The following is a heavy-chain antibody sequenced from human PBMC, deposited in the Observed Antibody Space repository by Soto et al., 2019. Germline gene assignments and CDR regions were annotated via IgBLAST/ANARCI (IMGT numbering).Heavy chain of an antibody. Sequence: QVQLVQSGAEVKKPGSSVKVSCKASGGTFSSYAISWVRQAPGQGREWMGGIIPIFGTANYAQKFQGRVTITADESTSTAYMELSSLRSEDTAVYYCARRPRYYGSGSDKNWFDPWGQGTLVTVSS. CDR3: ARRPRYYGSGSDKNWFDP. CDR1: GGTFSSYA. J-gene: IGHJ5*02. D-gene: IGHD3-10*01. CDR2: IIPIFGTA. V-gene: IGHV1-69*01.